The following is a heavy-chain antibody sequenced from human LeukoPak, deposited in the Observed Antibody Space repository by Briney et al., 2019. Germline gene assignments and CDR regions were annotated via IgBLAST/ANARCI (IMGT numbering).Heavy chain of an antibody. CDR1: GFTFRNYA. J-gene: IGHJ4*02. Sequence: GGSLRLSCEASGFTFRNYAMSWVRQAPGKGLQWVSTIGGSGTNTYYADSVRGRFTISRDNSKNILYLQMNSLRVEDTAIYYCAKDGGFDAPYWGQGTLVPVSS. CDR3: AKDGGFDAPY. D-gene: IGHD2-15*01. V-gene: IGHV3-23*01. CDR2: IGGSGTNT.